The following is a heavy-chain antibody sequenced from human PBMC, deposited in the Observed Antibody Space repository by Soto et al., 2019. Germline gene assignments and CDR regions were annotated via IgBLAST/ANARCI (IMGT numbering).Heavy chain of an antibody. Sequence: EVQLVESGGGLVKPGGSLRLSCAASGFTFSSYSMNWVRQATGKGLEWVSAISGSGGSTYYADSVKGRFTISRDNSKNTLYLQMNSLRAEDTAGYYCAKSPPTAVVTAIPPYYFDYWGQGSLVTVSS. J-gene: IGHJ4*02. CDR2: ISGSGGST. CDR3: AKSPPTAVVTAIPPYYFDY. V-gene: IGHV3-23*04. CDR1: GFTFSSYS. D-gene: IGHD2-21*02.